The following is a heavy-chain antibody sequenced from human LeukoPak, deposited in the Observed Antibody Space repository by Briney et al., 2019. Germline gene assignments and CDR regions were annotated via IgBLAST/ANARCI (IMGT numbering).Heavy chain of an antibody. V-gene: IGHV4-39*01. CDR1: GGSISSSSCY. CDR2: IYYSGST. Sequence: SETLSLTCTVSGGSISSSSCYWGWIRQPPGKGLGWIGSIYYSGSTYYNPSLKSRVTISVDTSKNQFSLKLSSVTAADTAVYYCARTADTAMDVLDYWGQGTLVTVSS. J-gene: IGHJ4*02. CDR3: ARTADTAMDVLDY. D-gene: IGHD5-18*01.